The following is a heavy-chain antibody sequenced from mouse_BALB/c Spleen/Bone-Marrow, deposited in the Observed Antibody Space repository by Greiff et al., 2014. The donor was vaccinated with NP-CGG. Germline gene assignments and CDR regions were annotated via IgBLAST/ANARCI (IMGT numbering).Heavy chain of an antibody. CDR1: GFTFSSYA. CDR3: VRAYGSSYAMDY. J-gene: IGHJ4*01. V-gene: IGHV5-9-4*01. Sequence: EVQVVESGGGLVKPGGSLKLSCAASGFTFSSYAMSWVRQSPEQRLEWVAEISSGGNYTYYPDTVTGRFTITRDNAKNIMYLEMSSLRSDDTAMYYCVRAYGSSYAMDYWGQGTSVTVSS. CDR2: ISSGGNYT. D-gene: IGHD1-1*01.